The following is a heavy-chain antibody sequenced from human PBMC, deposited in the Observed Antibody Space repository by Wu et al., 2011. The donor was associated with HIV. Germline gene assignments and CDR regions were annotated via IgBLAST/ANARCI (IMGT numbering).Heavy chain of an antibody. V-gene: IGHV1-18*01. CDR1: GGTFSSYG. D-gene: IGHD3-10*01. CDR3: ARADEDTMVRGWPNWFDP. J-gene: IGHJ5*02. Sequence: QVQLVQSGAEVKKPGSSVKVSCKASGGTFSSYGISWVRQAPGQGLEWMGWISAYNGNTNYAQKLQGRVTMTTDTSTSTAYMELRSLRSDDTAVYYCARADEDTMVRGWPNWFDPWGQGTLVTVSS. CDR2: ISAYNGNT.